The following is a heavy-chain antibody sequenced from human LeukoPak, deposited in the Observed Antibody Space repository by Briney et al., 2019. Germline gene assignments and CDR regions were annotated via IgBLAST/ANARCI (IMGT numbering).Heavy chain of an antibody. V-gene: IGHV7-4-1*02. D-gene: IGHD5-18*01. CDR2: INTKTGNP. CDR1: EYTFTTYS. CDR3: AQDTATDVFNY. Sequence: ASVKVSCKASEYTFTTYSMNWVRQAPGQGLEWMGWINTKTGNPAYAQGFTGRFVFSLDTSVSTAYLQISSLKVEDTAVYYCAQDTATDVFNYWGQGTLVTVSS. J-gene: IGHJ4*02.